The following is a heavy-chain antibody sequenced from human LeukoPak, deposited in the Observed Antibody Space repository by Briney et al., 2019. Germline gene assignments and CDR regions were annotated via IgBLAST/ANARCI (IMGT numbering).Heavy chain of an antibody. CDR1: GGSISSYY. CDR3: ARRGSSWFYAENWFDP. Sequence: PSETLSLTCTVTGGSISSYYWSWIRQPPGNGLEWIGYIYYSGSTNYNPSLKSRVTISVDTSKNQFSLKLSSVTAADTAVYYCARRGSSWFYAENWFDPWGQGTLVTVSS. V-gene: IGHV4-59*08. CDR2: IYYSGST. J-gene: IGHJ5*02. D-gene: IGHD6-13*01.